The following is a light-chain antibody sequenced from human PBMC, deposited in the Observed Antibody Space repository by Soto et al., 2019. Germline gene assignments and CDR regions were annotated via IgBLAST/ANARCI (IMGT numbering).Light chain of an antibody. V-gene: IGLV2-8*01. CDR2: EVN. CDR1: SNDY. CDR3: SSYTFSSTLVV. J-gene: IGLJ2*01. Sequence: QSALTQPPSASGSPGQSVTISCTGTSNDYVCWYQQHPGKAPKLILYEVNKRPSGVPDRFSGSKSGNTASLTVSGLQAEDEADYYCSSYTFSSTLVVFGGGTKLTVL.